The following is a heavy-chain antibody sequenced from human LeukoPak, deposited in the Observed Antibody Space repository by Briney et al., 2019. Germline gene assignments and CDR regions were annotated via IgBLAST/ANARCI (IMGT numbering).Heavy chain of an antibody. CDR2: ISAYNDNT. V-gene: IGHV1-18*01. CDR1: GYTFTSYG. Sequence: GASVKVSCKASGYTFTSYGISWVRQAPGQGLEWMGWISAYNDNTDYAQKLQGRVTMTTDTSTSTAYMELRSLRSDDTAVYYCARQLELVDFDYWGQGTLVTVSS. J-gene: IGHJ4*02. D-gene: IGHD1-1*01. CDR3: ARQLELVDFDY.